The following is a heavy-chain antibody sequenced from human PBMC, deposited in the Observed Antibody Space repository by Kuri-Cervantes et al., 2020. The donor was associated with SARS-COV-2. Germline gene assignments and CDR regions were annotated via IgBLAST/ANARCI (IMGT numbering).Heavy chain of an antibody. J-gene: IGHJ6*02. CDR1: GGSFSGYY. CDR3: ARLSGRLRFLDRRGDYYGMDV. D-gene: IGHD3-3*01. V-gene: IGHV4-34*01. Sequence: GSLRLSCAVYGGSFSGYYWSWIRQPPGKGLEWIGSIYYSGSTYYNPSLKSRVTISVDTSKNQFSLKLSSVTAADTAVYYCARLSGRLRFLDRRGDYYGMDVWGQGTTVTVSS. CDR2: IYYSGST.